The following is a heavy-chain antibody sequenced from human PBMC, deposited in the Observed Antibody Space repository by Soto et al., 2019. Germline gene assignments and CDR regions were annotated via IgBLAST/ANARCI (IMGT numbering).Heavy chain of an antibody. J-gene: IGHJ4*02. D-gene: IGHD6-13*01. CDR2: IRNKANGYTT. V-gene: IGHV3-72*01. CDR3: ARPHSTTWSGFYCDY. Sequence: EVQLVESGGGLVQPGGSLRVSCAASGFTFSDHYMDWVRQAPGKGLEWVGRIRNKANGYTTEYAASVTGRFSISRDDSKNSLYLQVNSLKTEDTAVYYCARPHSTTWSGFYCDYWGRGTLVTVSS. CDR1: GFTFSDHY.